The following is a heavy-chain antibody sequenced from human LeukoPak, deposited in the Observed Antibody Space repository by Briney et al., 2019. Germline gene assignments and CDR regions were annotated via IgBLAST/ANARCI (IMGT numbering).Heavy chain of an antibody. V-gene: IGHV3-23*01. CDR1: GFTVSSNY. D-gene: IGHD2-15*01. J-gene: IGHJ4*02. CDR3: AKDPPCSGGTCYGYFES. CDR2: ISGSGGNT. Sequence: GGSLRLSCAASGFTVSSNYMSWVRQAPGKGLAWASIISGSGGNTFYADAVKGRFTISRNNSINTLYLQMNNLRDEDTAVYYCAKDPPCSGGTCYGYFESWGQGTLVTVSS.